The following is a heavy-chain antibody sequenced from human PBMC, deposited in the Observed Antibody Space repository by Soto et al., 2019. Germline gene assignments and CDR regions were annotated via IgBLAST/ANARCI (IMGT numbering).Heavy chain of an antibody. J-gene: IGHJ6*02. D-gene: IGHD1-7*01. CDR3: ARESPLGITGTTQGYYYYGMDV. CDR2: ISAYNGNT. CDR1: GYTFSSYG. V-gene: IGHV1-18*01. Sequence: GASVTVSCKTSGYTFSSYGISWVRQAPGQGLEWMGWISAYNGNTNYAQKLQGRVTMTTDTSTSTAYMELRSLRSDDTAVYYCARESPLGITGTTQGYYYYGMDVWGQGTTVTVSS.